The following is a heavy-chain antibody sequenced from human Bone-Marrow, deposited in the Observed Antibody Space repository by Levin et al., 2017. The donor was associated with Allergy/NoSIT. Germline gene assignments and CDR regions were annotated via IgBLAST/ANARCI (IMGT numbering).Heavy chain of an antibody. CDR2: VYFGDSDT. J-gene: IGHJ3*02. V-gene: IGHV5-51*01. CDR3: ARPDLGGSSAFDI. CDR1: GYSFPTHW. Sequence: KSGGSLRLSCKGSGYSFPTHWIAWVRQMPGKGLEWMGIVYFGDSDTIYSPSFQGQVTISADKSINTAYLHWSSLKASDTAMYYCARPDLGGSSAFDIWGQGTMVTVSS. D-gene: IGHD3-10*01.